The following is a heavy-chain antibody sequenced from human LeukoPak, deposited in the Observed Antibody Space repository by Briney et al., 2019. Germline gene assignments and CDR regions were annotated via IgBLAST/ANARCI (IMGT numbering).Heavy chain of an antibody. Sequence: SETLSLTCTVSVDSISSYYWSWIRQPPGKGLEWIGYIYHSGSTNYNPSLKSRVTISAGTSKDQFSLKLASVTAADTAVYYCATGYSSTWYYFDYWGQGTLVTVSS. CDR3: ATGYSSTWYYFDY. CDR2: IYHSGST. J-gene: IGHJ4*02. V-gene: IGHV4-59*01. D-gene: IGHD6-13*01. CDR1: VDSISSYY.